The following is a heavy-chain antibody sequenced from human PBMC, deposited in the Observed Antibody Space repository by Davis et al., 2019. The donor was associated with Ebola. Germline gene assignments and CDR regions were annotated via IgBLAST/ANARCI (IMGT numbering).Heavy chain of an antibody. CDR2: ISNDGSTI. D-gene: IGHD6-19*01. V-gene: IGHV3-74*01. Sequence: PGGSLRLSCAVSGIPFSSNWMHWVRQAPGKGLEWVSRISNDGSTIIYADSVKGRFTISRDNAKNSLYLQMNSLRADDTAVYYCEAGMDVWGQGTTVIVSS. CDR1: GIPFSSNW. CDR3: EAGMDV. J-gene: IGHJ6*02.